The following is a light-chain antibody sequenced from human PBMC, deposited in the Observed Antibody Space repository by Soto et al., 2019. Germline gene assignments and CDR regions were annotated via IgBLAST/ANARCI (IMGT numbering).Light chain of an antibody. CDR3: QQKSSWRT. CDR1: QSVSSN. V-gene: IGKV3-15*01. CDR2: GAS. Sequence: EIVMTQSPATLSVSPGERATLSCRASQSVSSNLAWYQQKPGQAPRLLIYGASTRAAGIPARFSGSGSGTEFPPTNSRLPAEEFAVYFCQQKSSWRTFGQGTKLEIK. J-gene: IGKJ2*01.